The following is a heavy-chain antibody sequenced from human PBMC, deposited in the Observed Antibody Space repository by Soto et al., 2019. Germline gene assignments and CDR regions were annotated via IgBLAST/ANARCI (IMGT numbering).Heavy chain of an antibody. V-gene: IGHV3-15*07. Sequence: PGGSLRLSCAASGFTFSNAWMNWVRQAPGKGLEWVGRIKRESDGGTTDYAAPVKGRFTISRDDSKSTLYLQMNSLRAEDTAVYYCARETGAPLYGMDVWGQGTTVTVSS. CDR1: GFTFSNAW. CDR3: ARETGAPLYGMDV. CDR2: IKRESDGGTT. D-gene: IGHD7-27*01. J-gene: IGHJ6*02.